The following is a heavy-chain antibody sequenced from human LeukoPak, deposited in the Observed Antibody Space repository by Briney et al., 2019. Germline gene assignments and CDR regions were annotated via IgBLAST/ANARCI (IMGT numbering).Heavy chain of an antibody. V-gene: IGHV4-59*02. J-gene: IGHJ4*02. CDR2: IYYSGTT. D-gene: IGHD2-2*01. CDR3: ARKGYCSSTSCYEVAFFDY. Sequence: SETLSLTCTVSGASVSSFSWSWIRQPPGKGLEWIGYIYYSGTTNYNPSLKSRVTISVDTSKNQFSLKLSSVTAADTAVYYCARKGYCSSTSCYEVAFFDYWGQGTLVTVSS. CDR1: GASVSSFS.